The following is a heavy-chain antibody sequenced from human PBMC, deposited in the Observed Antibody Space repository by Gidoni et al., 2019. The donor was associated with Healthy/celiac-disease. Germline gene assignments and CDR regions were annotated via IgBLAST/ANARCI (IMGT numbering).Heavy chain of an antibody. CDR2: ISYDGSNK. D-gene: IGHD3-3*01. V-gene: IGHV3-30-3*01. CDR3: AREVDFWSAFDI. Sequence: QVQLVESGGGVVQPGRSLRLSCAASGFTFSSYAMHWVRQAPGKGLEWVAVISYDGSNKYYADSVKGRFTISRDNSKNTLYLQMNSLRAEDTAVYYCAREVDFWSAFDIWGQGTMVTVSS. CDR1: GFTFSSYA. J-gene: IGHJ3*02.